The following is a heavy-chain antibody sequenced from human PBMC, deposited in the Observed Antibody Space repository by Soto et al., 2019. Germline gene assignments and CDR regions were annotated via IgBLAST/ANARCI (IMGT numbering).Heavy chain of an antibody. V-gene: IGHV4-39*01. J-gene: IGHJ6*02. CDR2: IYYSGST. CDR1: GGSISSSSYY. CDR3: ARHLKAMYGMDV. Sequence: SETLSLTCTVSGGSISSSSYYWGWIRQPPGKGLEWIGSIYYSGSTYYNPSLKSRVTISVDTSKNHFSLKLSSVTAADTAVYYCARHLKAMYGMDVWGQGTTVTVSS. D-gene: IGHD5-18*01.